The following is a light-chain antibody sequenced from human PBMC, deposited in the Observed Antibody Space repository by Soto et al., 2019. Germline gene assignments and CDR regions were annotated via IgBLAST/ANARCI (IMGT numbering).Light chain of an antibody. Sequence: EIVMTQSPATLSVSPGVRVTLSCRASERCFGFLAWYQQKPGQAPSLLIYGIFTKATGVPARFSCSGSAPDFPLTLSSRQSDDSADYHCQSDNDWPFAFGQGTQLEI. CDR2: GIF. CDR1: ERCFGF. V-gene: IGKV3-15*01. J-gene: IGKJ2*01. CDR3: QSDNDWPFA.